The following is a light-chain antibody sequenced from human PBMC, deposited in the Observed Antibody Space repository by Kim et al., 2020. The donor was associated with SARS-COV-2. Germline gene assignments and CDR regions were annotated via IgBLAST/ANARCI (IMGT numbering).Light chain of an antibody. Sequence: QSVLTQPPSASGSPGQMVTISCSGGSSNIGSNSVFWYKQLPGTAPKLLIYSNHQRPSGVPDRFSGSKSGTLASLAVSGLQSEDEANFYCAAWDDVLGGPVFGGGTQLTVL. J-gene: IGLJ3*02. CDR2: SNH. V-gene: IGLV1-47*02. CDR1: SSNIGSNS. CDR3: AAWDDVLGGPV.